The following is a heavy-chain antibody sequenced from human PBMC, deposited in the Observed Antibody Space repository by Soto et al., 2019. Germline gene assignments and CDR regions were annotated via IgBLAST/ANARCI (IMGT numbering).Heavy chain of an antibody. Sequence: QVQLVESGGGVVQPGRSLRLSCAASGFTFSSYGMHWVRQAPGKGLEWVAVIWYDGSNKYYADSVKGRFTISRDNSKNTLYLQMHSMRAEDTAVYYCARVKGPSLAWFGPWGQGTLVTVSS. CDR1: GFTFSSYG. V-gene: IGHV3-33*01. J-gene: IGHJ5*02. CDR2: IWYDGSNK. CDR3: ARVKGPSLAWFGP.